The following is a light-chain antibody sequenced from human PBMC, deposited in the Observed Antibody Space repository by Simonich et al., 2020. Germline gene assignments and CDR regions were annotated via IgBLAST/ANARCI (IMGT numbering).Light chain of an antibody. CDR3: QQYYSTSMYT. Sequence: DIVKTQSPDSLAVSLGERATINCKSSQSVLYSSNNKNYLAWYQQKPGQPPKLLIYWASTRESGVPDRCSGSGSGTDFTLTISSLQAEDVAVYYCQQYYSTSMYTFGQGTKLEIK. J-gene: IGKJ2*01. V-gene: IGKV4-1*01. CDR2: WAS. CDR1: QSVLYSSNNKNY.